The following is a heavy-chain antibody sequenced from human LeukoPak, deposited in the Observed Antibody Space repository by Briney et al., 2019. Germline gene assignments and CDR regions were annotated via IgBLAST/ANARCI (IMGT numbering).Heavy chain of an antibody. Sequence: GGSLRLSCTASGFSFNSYAMNWVRQAPGKGLERVASIIGPGGDTYHAGSVRGRFTISRDNSKNTLYLQMSHLRVEDTALYYCAKAAAERCASIKCYPFDSWGQGTLVAVSS. V-gene: IGHV3-23*01. CDR2: IIGPGGDT. J-gene: IGHJ4*02. D-gene: IGHD1-1*01. CDR1: GFSFNSYA. CDR3: AKAAAERCASIKCYPFDS.